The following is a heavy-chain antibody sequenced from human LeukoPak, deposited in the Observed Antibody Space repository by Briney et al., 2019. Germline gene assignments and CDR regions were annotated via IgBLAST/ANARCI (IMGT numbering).Heavy chain of an antibody. CDR1: GFTFSNYW. D-gene: IGHD2-21*02. CDR3: ARETVSAAYFDS. V-gene: IGHV3-7*01. CDR2: INYNAGEK. J-gene: IGHJ4*02. Sequence: GGSLRLSCVASGFTFSNYWMNWVRQAPGRGLEWVANINYNAGEKYYVDSVKGRFTISRDNAKNALYLQMNSLRDGDTAVYYCARETVSAAYFDSWGQGTLVTVSS.